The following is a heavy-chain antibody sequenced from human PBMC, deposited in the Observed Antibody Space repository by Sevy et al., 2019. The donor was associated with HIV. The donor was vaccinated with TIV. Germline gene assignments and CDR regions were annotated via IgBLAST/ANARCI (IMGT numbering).Heavy chain of an antibody. CDR1: GFRFRDYR. CDR3: ERDRGRGEVALDL. J-gene: IGHJ5*02. V-gene: IGHV3-48*02. D-gene: IGHD3-10*01. Sequence: GGSLRLSCAASGFRFRDYRMNWVRQAPGKGLEWVSYITSSSNTINYADSVKGRFTISRDNGRNSLYLQINSLRHEDTAVYDCERDRGRGEVALDLWGQGTLVTVSS. CDR2: ITSSSNTI.